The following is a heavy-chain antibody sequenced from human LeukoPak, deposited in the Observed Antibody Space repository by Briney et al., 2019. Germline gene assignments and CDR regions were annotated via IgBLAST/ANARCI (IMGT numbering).Heavy chain of an antibody. D-gene: IGHD3-3*01. CDR1: GYTFTSYG. Sequence: ASVKVSCKVSGYTFTSYGISWVRQAPGQGLEWMGWISAYNGNTNYAQKLQGRVTMTTDTSTSTAYMELRSLRSDDTAVYYCARNYDFWSGYYTTGYFDYWGQGTLVTVSS. J-gene: IGHJ4*02. CDR2: ISAYNGNT. CDR3: ARNYDFWSGYYTTGYFDY. V-gene: IGHV1-18*01.